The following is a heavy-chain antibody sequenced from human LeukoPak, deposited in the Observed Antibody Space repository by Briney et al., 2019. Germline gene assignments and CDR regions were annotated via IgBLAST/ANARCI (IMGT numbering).Heavy chain of an antibody. CDR3: ARGDMNFDY. CDR2: ISGSGGST. D-gene: IGHD2-15*01. V-gene: IGHV3-23*01. CDR1: GFTFSSYA. Sequence: GGSLRLPCAASGFTFSSYAMNWVRQAPGKGLEWVSVISGSGGSTYYADSVKGRFTISRDNSKNTLYLQMNSLRAEDTAVHYCARGDMNFDYWGQGTLVTVSS. J-gene: IGHJ4*02.